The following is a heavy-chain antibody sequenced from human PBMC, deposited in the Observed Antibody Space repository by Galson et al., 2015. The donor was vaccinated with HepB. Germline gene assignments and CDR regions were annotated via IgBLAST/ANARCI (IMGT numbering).Heavy chain of an antibody. J-gene: IGHJ4*02. Sequence: SLRLSCAASGFTFSSYAMSWVRQAPGKGLEWVSAISGSGGSTYYADSVKGRFTISRDNSKNTLYLQMNSLRAEDTAVYYCAKDLGMITFGGVIAPYFVYWGQGTLVTVSS. V-gene: IGHV3-23*01. CDR2: ISGSGGST. CDR1: GFTFSSYA. CDR3: AKDLGMITFGGVIAPYFVY. D-gene: IGHD3-16*02.